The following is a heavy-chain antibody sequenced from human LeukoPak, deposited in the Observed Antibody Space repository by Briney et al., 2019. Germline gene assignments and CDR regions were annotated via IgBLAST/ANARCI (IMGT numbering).Heavy chain of an antibody. J-gene: IGHJ4*02. D-gene: IGHD4-17*01. CDR2: INHSGST. CDR3: ASFRNADYGDYGHLFPPMTY. V-gene: IGHV4-34*01. CDR1: GGSFSGYY. Sequence: PSETLSLTCAVYGGSFSGYYWSWIRQPPGKGLEWIGEINHSGSTNYNPSLKSRVTISEDTSKNQFSLKLSSVTAADTAVYYCASFRNADYGDYGHLFPPMTYWGQGTLVTVSS.